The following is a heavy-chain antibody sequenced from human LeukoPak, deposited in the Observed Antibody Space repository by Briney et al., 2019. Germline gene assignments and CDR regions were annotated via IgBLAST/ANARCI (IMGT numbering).Heavy chain of an antibody. D-gene: IGHD4-17*01. CDR1: GASVSMSGYY. CDR3: ARDYGDFSLYYFDY. J-gene: IGHJ4*02. CDR2: IAYSGRT. Sequence: SETLSLTCTVSGASVSMSGYYWVWIRQPPGKGLEWIGSIAYSGRTYYNPSLKGRVAISVNTTENQFSLKLSSVTAADTAVYFCARDYGDFSLYYFDYWGQGSLVTVSS. V-gene: IGHV4-39*02.